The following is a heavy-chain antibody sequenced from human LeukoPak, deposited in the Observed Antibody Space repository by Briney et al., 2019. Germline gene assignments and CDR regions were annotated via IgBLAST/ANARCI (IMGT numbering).Heavy chain of an antibody. CDR1: GFTFSSYA. V-gene: IGHV3-30-3*01. CDR2: ISYDGSNK. Sequence: GGSLGLSCAASGFTFSSYAMHWVRQAPGKGLEWVAVISYDGSNKYYADSVKGRFTISRDNSKNTLYLQMNSLRVEDTAVYYCARVTGPTSTVVRGVIIPTFDYWGQGTLVTVSS. CDR3: ARVTGPTSTVVRGVIIPTFDY. J-gene: IGHJ4*02. D-gene: IGHD3-10*01.